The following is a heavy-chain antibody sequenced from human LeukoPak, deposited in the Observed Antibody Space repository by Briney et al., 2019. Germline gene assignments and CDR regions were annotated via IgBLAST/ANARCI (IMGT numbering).Heavy chain of an antibody. Sequence: PGGSLRLSCAASGFSISGYWVSWVRQAPGKGLEWVSNISGSGSGGSGSGGSTYYADSVKGRFTISRDDSKNTLYLQMNSLRAEDTAVYYCAKSGYNRFDYWGQGTLVTVSS. D-gene: IGHD5-24*01. CDR1: GFSISGYW. CDR2: ISGSGSGGSGSGGST. J-gene: IGHJ4*02. CDR3: AKSGYNRFDY. V-gene: IGHV3-23*01.